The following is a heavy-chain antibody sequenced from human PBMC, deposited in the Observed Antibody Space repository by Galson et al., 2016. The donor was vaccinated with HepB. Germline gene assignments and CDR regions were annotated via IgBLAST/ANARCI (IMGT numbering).Heavy chain of an antibody. CDR1: GFTFSSYA. V-gene: IGHV3-23*01. CDR3: ARDRPCISTSCYYGRFDF. D-gene: IGHD2-2*01. Sequence: SLRLSCAASGFTFSSYAMSWVRQAPGKGLEWVSSISNNDADTYYADSVKGRFTITRDNSKNTLYLQMNSLRAEDTAIYYCARDRPCISTSCYYGRFDFWGQGTLVPVSS. CDR2: ISNNDADT. J-gene: IGHJ4*02.